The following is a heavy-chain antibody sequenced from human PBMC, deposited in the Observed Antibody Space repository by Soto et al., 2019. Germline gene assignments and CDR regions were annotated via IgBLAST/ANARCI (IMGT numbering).Heavy chain of an antibody. CDR3: ARVTIFEYWFDP. D-gene: IGHD3-3*01. J-gene: IGHJ5*02. CDR1: GGSVNTDSYY. Sequence: PSETLSLTCTVSGGSVNTDSYYWSWIRQPPGKGLEWIGYIYYNGNTDYNPSLKSRVAMAVDTSKNQFSLKMTSVTAADTAVYYCARVTIFEYWFDPWGQGILVTVSS. V-gene: IGHV4-61*01. CDR2: IYYNGNT.